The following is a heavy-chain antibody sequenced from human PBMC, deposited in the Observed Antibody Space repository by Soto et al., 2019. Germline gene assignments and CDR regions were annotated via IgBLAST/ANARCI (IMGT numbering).Heavy chain of an antibody. CDR3: ATGINGSYRKTEY. CDR2: TIPLFGTP. V-gene: IGHV1-69*13. J-gene: IGHJ4*01. CDR1: GGTFSNYA. Sequence: ASVKVSCKASGGTFSNYAISWVRQAPGQGLEWMGGTIPLFGTPNYAQTFQGRVTITADESSSTAYMELSSLRSDDTAVYFCATGINGSYRKTEYWGHGTLVTVSS. D-gene: IGHD1-26*01.